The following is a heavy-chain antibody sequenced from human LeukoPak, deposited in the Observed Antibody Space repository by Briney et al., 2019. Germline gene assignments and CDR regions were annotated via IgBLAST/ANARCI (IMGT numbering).Heavy chain of an antibody. D-gene: IGHD6-13*01. CDR1: GFTVSSNY. Sequence: GGSLRLSCAASGFTVSSNYMSWVRQAPGKGVEWVSGIYSGGSTYYADSVKGRFTLSRDNSNNTLYLQINSLRAEDTAVYYCAKDRRPRRGIAAAGTSGPYWYFDLWGRGTLVTVSS. CDR3: AKDRRPRRGIAAAGTSGPYWYFDL. J-gene: IGHJ2*01. CDR2: IYSGGST. V-gene: IGHV3-53*01.